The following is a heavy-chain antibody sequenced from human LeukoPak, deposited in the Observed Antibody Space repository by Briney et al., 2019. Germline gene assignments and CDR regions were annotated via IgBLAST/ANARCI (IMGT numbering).Heavy chain of an antibody. CDR2: TNSGGTST. CDR3: AKQSYARSLGE. V-gene: IGHV3-23*01. Sequence: PGGSLRLSCATSGFPFSDFSMSWVRQAPGKGLEWISTTNSGGTSTYYAESVKGRFTISRDNSKNTLYLQMSSLRVEDTAVYYSAKQSYARSLGEGGPGTLVSVSS. J-gene: IGHJ4*02. CDR1: GFPFSDFS. D-gene: IGHD2-8*01.